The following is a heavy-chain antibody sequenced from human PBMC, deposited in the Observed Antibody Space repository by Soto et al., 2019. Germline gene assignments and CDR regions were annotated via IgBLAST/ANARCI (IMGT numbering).Heavy chain of an antibody. CDR3: ARDVLYCSGGSCYSAWFDP. CDR1: GGSISSGDYY. V-gene: IGHV4-30-4*01. D-gene: IGHD2-15*01. CDR2: IYYSGST. Sequence: QVQLQESGPGLVKPSQTLSLTCTVSGGSISSGDYYWSWIRQPPGKGLEGIGYIYYSGSTYYNPSLKSRVTISVDTSKNQFSLKLSSVTAADTAVYYCARDVLYCSGGSCYSAWFDPWGQGTLVTVSS. J-gene: IGHJ5*02.